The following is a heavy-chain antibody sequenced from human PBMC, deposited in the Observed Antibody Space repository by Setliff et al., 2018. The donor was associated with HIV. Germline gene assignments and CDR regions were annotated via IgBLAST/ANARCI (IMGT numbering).Heavy chain of an antibody. J-gene: IGHJ4*02. V-gene: IGHV3-74*03. Sequence: PGGSLRLSCAASGFTFSPYWMHWVRQAPGKGLVWVSRINSDGTSTTYADSVKGRFTISRDNAKNTLYLQMNSLRAEDTAIYYCARLLRGGGDYFDYWGQGTLVTVSS. D-gene: IGHD3-10*01. CDR1: GFTFSPYW. CDR2: INSDGTST. CDR3: ARLLRGGGDYFDY.